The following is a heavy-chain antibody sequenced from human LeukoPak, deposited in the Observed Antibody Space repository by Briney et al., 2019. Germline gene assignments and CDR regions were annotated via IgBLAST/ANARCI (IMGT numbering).Heavy chain of an antibody. D-gene: IGHD1-26*01. CDR3: ARGRRCVGAHRPQSLDI. V-gene: IGHV3-7*01. Sequence: PGGSLRLSCLDSGFSFSSYWMSWVRHAPVKGLEWVANIKQDGSDKYYVDSVKGRFTISRDNAKNSLYLQMNSLRAEDTAVHFCARGRRCVGAHRPQSLDIWGQGTLVTVSS. CDR1: GFSFSSYW. J-gene: IGHJ3*02. CDR2: IKQDGSDK.